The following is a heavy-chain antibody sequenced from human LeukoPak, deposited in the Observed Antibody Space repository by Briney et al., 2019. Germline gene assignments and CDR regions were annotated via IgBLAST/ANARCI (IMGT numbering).Heavy chain of an antibody. V-gene: IGHV3-21*01. CDR2: ISSGSRYI. CDR3: AKCSGGNCYHSDDH. J-gene: IGHJ5*02. D-gene: IGHD2-15*01. CDR1: GFTFSAYS. Sequence: TGGSLRLSCAASGFTFSAYSMNWVRQAPGKGLEWVSSISSGSRYIYYADSVKGRFTISRDNAKDSLYLQMNSLRAEDTAVYYCAKCSGGNCYHSDDHWGQGTLVTVSP.